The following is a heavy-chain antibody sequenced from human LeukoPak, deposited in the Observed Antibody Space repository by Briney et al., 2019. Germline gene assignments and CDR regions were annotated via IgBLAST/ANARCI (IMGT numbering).Heavy chain of an antibody. CDR3: ATAVAEDY. D-gene: IGHD6-19*01. V-gene: IGHV3-30*04. J-gene: IGHJ4*02. CDR2: ISYDGSNK. Sequence: GRSLRLSCAASGFTFSSYAMHWVRQAPGKGLEWVAVISYDGSNKYYADSVKGRFTISRDNSKNTLYLQMNSLRAEDTAVYYCATAVAEDYWGQGTLVTVSS. CDR1: GFTFSSYA.